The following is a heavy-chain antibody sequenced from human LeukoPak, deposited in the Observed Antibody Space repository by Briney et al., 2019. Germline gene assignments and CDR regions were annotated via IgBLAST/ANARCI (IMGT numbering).Heavy chain of an antibody. CDR1: GFTFSSYA. CDR3: ARDTSIVDPAGYMDV. Sequence: GGSLRLSCAASGFTFSSYAMHWVRQAPGKGLEWVAVISYDGSNKYYRDSVKGRFTISRDNSKNTLYLQLNSLRSEDTAVYSCARDTSIVDPAGYMDVWGKGTTVTISS. D-gene: IGHD6-6*01. J-gene: IGHJ6*03. V-gene: IGHV3-30*04. CDR2: ISYDGSNK.